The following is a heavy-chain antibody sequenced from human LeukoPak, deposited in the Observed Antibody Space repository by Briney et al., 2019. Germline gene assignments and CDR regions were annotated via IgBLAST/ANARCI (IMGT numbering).Heavy chain of an antibody. D-gene: IGHD1-20*01. CDR1: GGSISSSSYY. CDR2: IYYSGST. J-gene: IGHJ4*02. CDR3: ARITGTTVYYFDY. V-gene: IGHV4-39*07. Sequence: PSETLSLTCTVSGGSISSSSYYWGWIRQPPGKGLEWIGSIYYSGSTYYNPSLKSRVTISVDTSKNQFSLKLSSVTAADTAVYYCARITGTTVYYFDYWGQGTLVTVSS.